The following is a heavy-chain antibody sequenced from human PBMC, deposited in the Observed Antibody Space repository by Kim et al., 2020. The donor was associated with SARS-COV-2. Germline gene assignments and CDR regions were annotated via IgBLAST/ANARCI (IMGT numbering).Heavy chain of an antibody. CDR2: ISWNSRSI. D-gene: IGHD1-26*01. CDR3: AKEGLGATHFDY. J-gene: IGHJ4*02. CDR1: GFTFGDYA. V-gene: IGHV3-9*01. Sequence: GGSLRLSCAASGFTFGDYAMHWVRQAPGKGLEWVSCISWNSRSIGYADSVKGRFTISRDNAKNSLYLQMNSLRAEDTALYYCAKEGLGATHFDYWGQGTPVTVSS.